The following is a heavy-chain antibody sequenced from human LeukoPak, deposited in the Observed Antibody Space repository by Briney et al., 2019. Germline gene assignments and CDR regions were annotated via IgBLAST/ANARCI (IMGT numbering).Heavy chain of an antibody. J-gene: IGHJ4*02. CDR2: IYYSGST. CDR1: GGSISSYY. Sequence: TTSETLSLTCTVSGGSISSYYWSWIRQPPGKGLEWIGYIYYSGSTNYNPSLKSRVTISVDTSKNQFSQKLSSVTAADTAVYYCARDPGHSSGWQGYYFDYWGQGTLVTVSS. CDR3: ARDPGHSSGWQGYYFDY. D-gene: IGHD6-19*01. V-gene: IGHV4-59*01.